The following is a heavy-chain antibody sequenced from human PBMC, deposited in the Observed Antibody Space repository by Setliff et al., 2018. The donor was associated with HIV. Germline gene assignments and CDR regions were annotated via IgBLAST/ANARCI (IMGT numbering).Heavy chain of an antibody. CDR3: APGEGVASTYYHD. Sequence: ETLSLTCTVSDDSVPTFYWNWIRQPPGKGLEWIGFIHHTGSTVSNPSLKSRVTILMDLSRNQLSLHLASVTTADTAVYFCAPGEGVASTYYHDWGQGTQVTVSS. J-gene: IGHJ4*01. V-gene: IGHV4-59*02. CDR1: DDSVPTFY. D-gene: IGHD3-3*01. CDR2: IHHTGST.